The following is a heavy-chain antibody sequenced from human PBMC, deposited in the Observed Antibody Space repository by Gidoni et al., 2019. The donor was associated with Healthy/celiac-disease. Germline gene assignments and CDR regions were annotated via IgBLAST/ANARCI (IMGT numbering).Heavy chain of an antibody. V-gene: IGHV3-23*01. J-gene: IGHJ4*02. D-gene: IGHD1-26*01. Sequence: EVQLLESGGGLVQPGGSLRLSCAASGFTFSSYAMSWVRQAPGKGLEWVSAISGSGGSTYYADSVKGRFTISRDNSKNTLYLQMNSLRAEDTAVYYCAKDPKVGATILKVNFDYWGQGTLVTVSS. CDR2: ISGSGGST. CDR1: GFTFSSYA. CDR3: AKDPKVGATILKVNFDY.